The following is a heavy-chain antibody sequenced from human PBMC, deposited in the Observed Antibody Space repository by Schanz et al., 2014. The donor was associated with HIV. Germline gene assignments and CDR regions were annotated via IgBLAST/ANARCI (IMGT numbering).Heavy chain of an antibody. D-gene: IGHD1-26*01. CDR2: VNPESGNT. CDR1: GYTFTSYD. CDR3: VRAASFHFDKEGYYRNWYFDF. Sequence: QVQLVQSGAEVKKPGASVKVSCKASGYTFTSYDINWVRQAPGQGLEWMGWVNPESGNTGMADTFLGRLSLTRFTSTGTAYMELDSLRAEDTAIYYCVRAASFHFDKEGYYRNWYFDFWGRGTLVAVSS. V-gene: IGHV1-8*01. J-gene: IGHJ2*01.